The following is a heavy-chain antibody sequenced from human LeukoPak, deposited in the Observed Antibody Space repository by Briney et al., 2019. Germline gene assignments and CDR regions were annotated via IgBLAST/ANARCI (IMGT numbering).Heavy chain of an antibody. J-gene: IGHJ3*02. CDR1: GFTFSSYA. CDR3: ANKGWPVDAFDI. V-gene: IGHV3-23*01. Sequence: GGSLRLSRVASGFTFSSYAMNWVRQAPGKGLEWVSSISGSGGSTYYADSVKGRFTISRDNSKNTLYLQMNSLRAEDTAVYYCANKGWPVDAFDIWGQGTMVTVSS. CDR2: ISGSGGST.